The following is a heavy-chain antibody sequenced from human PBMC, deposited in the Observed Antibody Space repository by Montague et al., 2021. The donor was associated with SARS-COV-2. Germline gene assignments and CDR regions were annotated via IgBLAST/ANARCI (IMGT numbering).Heavy chain of an antibody. CDR1: GFSLSTSGMR. CDR2: IDWDDDK. D-gene: IGHD3-9*01. J-gene: IGHJ4*02. V-gene: IGHV2-70*01. Sequence: PALGKPTQTLTLPCTFSGFSLSTSGMRVSWIRQPPGKALEWLALIDWDDDKYYSTSLKTRLTISKDTSKNQVVLTMTNMDPVDTATYYCARIRDYAILTGSYSGLDYWGQGTLVTVSS. CDR3: ARIRDYAILTGSYSGLDY.